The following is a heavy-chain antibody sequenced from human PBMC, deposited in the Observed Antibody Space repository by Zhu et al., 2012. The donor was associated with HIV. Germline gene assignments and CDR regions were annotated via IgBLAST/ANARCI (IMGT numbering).Heavy chain of an antibody. V-gene: IGHV4-59*11. CDR2: VYSTGNT. D-gene: IGHD3-10*01. CDR1: GGSIDNHY. Sequence: QVQLQESGPGLVKPSETLSLTCTVSGGSIDNHYWNWIRQSPGKGLEWIGYVYSTGNTHYNPSLRGRVTLSVDTSKSQFSLKLISATSADTAVYYCARDLWFGDLGAFGVWGQGTMVIVSS. CDR3: ARDLWFGDLGAFGV. J-gene: IGHJ3*01.